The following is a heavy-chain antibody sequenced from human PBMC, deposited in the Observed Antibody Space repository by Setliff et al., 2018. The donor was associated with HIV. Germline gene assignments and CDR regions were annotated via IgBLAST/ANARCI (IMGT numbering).Heavy chain of an antibody. CDR3: ARDLSTHWSGYSLGF. Sequence: ASVKVSCKASGYIFTDYYMHWVRQAPGQGLEWMGWVNPKFGGTLYAQKFRGRVTMTRDMSINTVYLELSSLSSDDTAVYYCARDLSTHWSGYSLGFWGPGTLVTVSS. CDR2: VNPKFGGT. CDR1: GYIFTDYY. D-gene: IGHD3-3*01. V-gene: IGHV1-2*02. J-gene: IGHJ4*02.